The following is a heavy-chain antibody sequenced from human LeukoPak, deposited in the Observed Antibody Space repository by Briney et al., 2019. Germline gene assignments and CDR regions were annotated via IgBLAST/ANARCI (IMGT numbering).Heavy chain of an antibody. V-gene: IGHV3-23*01. Sequence: GGSLRLSCAASGFTFSSYAMSWVRQAPGKGLEWVSAISGSGGSTYYADSVNGRFTISRDNSKNTLYLQMNSLRAEDTAVYYCAKAVERRIVVVPAAMGSIDYWGQGTLVTVSS. J-gene: IGHJ4*02. D-gene: IGHD2-2*01. CDR3: AKAVERRIVVVPAAMGSIDY. CDR1: GFTFSSYA. CDR2: ISGSGGST.